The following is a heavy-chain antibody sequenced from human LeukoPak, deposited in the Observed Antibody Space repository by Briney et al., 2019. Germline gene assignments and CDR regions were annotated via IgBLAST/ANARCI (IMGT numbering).Heavy chain of an antibody. D-gene: IGHD3-22*01. Sequence: PGGSLRLSCAASGFTFSSYAMGWVRQAPGKGPEWVSSISGSGGHTYFADSVKGRFTTSRDNSKNTLDLQMNSLKVEDTAVYYCAKFRYHSNDNNYLDFNYWGQGTLVTVSS. CDR1: GFTFSSYA. J-gene: IGHJ4*02. V-gene: IGHV3-23*01. CDR3: AKFRYHSNDNNYLDFNY. CDR2: ISGSGGHT.